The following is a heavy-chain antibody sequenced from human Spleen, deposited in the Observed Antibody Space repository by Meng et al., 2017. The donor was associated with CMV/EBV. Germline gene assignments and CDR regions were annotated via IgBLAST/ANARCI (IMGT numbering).Heavy chain of an antibody. D-gene: IGHD3-22*01. V-gene: IGHV3-21*01. CDR2: ISSSSSYK. J-gene: IGHJ4*02. Sequence: EVQLVESGGGLVKPGGSLRLSCSASGFTFSSYSMNWVRQAPGKGLEWVSSISSSSSYKYYADSVKGRFTISRDNAKNSLYLQMNSLRAEDTAVYYCAREDYDSSGSRWGYWGQGTLVTVSS. CDR1: GFTFSSYS. CDR3: AREDYDSSGSRWGY.